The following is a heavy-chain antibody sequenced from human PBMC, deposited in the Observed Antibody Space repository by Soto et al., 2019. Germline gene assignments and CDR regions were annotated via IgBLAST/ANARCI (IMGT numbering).Heavy chain of an antibody. V-gene: IGHV4-59*01. Sequence: SETLSLTCTVSGGSISGYYWSWIRQSPGKRLEWIGYIYYSGSTNYNPSLKSRVTISVDTSKNQFSLKLTSVTAADTAVYYCARRDFWTGYYNYWGQGTLVTVSS. D-gene: IGHD3-3*01. CDR1: GGSISGYY. CDR2: IYYSGST. CDR3: ARRDFWTGYYNY. J-gene: IGHJ4*02.